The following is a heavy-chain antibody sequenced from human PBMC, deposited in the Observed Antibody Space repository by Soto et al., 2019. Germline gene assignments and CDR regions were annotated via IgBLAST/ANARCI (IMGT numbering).Heavy chain of an antibody. J-gene: IGHJ3*01. D-gene: IGHD6-25*01. V-gene: IGHV3-23*01. CDR3: VREGSGWDSRGSFDF. Sequence: LRLSCRASGFTFSNHDMDWVRQAPGKGLEWVSVISGSGAGAFYADSVQGRFTISRDNSKNTLYLQMNSLRAEDTAIYYCVREGSGWDSRGSFDFWGRGTMVTVSS. CDR2: ISGSGAGA. CDR1: GFTFSNHD.